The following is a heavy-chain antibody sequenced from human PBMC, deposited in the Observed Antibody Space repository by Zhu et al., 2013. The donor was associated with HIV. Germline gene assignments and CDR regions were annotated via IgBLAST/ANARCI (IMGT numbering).Heavy chain of an antibody. CDR3: AREVGYYYDSSGYYYDY. V-gene: IGHV1-18*01. Sequence: QVQLVQSGAEVKKPGASVKVSCKASGYIFTSYGISWVRQAPGQGLEWMGWISAYNDNTNYAQKFQGRVTMTTDTSTSTAHMELRSLRSDDTAVYYCAREVGYYYDSSGYYYDYWGQGTLVTGLL. D-gene: IGHD3-22*01. CDR2: ISAYNDNT. J-gene: IGHJ4*02. CDR1: GYIFTSYG.